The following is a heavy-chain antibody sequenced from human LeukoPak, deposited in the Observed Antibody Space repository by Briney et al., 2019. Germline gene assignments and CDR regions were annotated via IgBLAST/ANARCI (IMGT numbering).Heavy chain of an antibody. CDR1: GFTFSSYG. D-gene: IGHD4-17*01. Sequence: PGRSLRLSCAASGFTFSSYGMHWVRQAPGKGLEWVAVISYDGSNKYYADSVKGRFTISRDNSKNTLYLQMNSLRAEDTAVYYCAKHGDGNSLDYWGQGTLVTVSS. CDR3: AKHGDGNSLDY. J-gene: IGHJ4*02. V-gene: IGHV3-30*18. CDR2: ISYDGSNK.